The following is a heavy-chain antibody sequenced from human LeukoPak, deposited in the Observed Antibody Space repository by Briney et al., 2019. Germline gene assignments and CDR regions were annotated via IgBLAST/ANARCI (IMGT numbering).Heavy chain of an antibody. V-gene: IGHV4-4*07. J-gene: IGHJ6*03. D-gene: IGHD2-2*01. Sequence: PSETLSLTCTVSGGSISNYYWSWIRQPAGKGLEWIGRIYTSGTADYNPSLKSRVTMSVDTSKNQFSLRLSSVTAADTAVYYCAREYQVTSYYCYYMDVWGKGTTVTVSS. CDR2: IYTSGTA. CDR1: GGSISNYY. CDR3: AREYQVTSYYCYYMDV.